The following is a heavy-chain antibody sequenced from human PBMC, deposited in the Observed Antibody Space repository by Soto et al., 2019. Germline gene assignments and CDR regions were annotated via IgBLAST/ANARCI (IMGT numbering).Heavy chain of an antibody. CDR3: ARDRGYAFDY. V-gene: IGHV3-66*01. Sequence: GGSLRLSCAASGFSVSVYYMNWVRQAPGKGLEWVSITLGGGNTYYADSVKGRFTISKDNSKNTMFLQMNSLRAADTAVYYCARDRGYAFDYWGQGTLVTVSS. J-gene: IGHJ4*02. CDR1: GFSVSVYY. CDR2: TLGGGNT. D-gene: IGHD5-12*01.